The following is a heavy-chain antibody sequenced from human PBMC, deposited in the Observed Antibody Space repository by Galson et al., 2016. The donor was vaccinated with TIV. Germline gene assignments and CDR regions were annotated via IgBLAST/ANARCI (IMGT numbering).Heavy chain of an antibody. D-gene: IGHD5-12*01. CDR3: AGEYSGTFRYFDY. CDR2: MYAGGSS. J-gene: IGHJ4*02. V-gene: IGHV4-4*07. CDR1: GDSVTTNF. Sequence: SETLSLTCTVSGDSVTTNFWTWIRRPAGKGLEWLGRMYAGGSSDYNPSLNSRLTISIDRSSNRFSLTLRSVTAADTAVYYCAGEYSGTFRYFDYWGRGTHVTVSS.